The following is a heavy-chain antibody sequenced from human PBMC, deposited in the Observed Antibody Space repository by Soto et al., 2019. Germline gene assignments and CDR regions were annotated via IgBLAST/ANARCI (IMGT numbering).Heavy chain of an antibody. Sequence: PSETLSLTCTVSGGSISSYYWSWIRQPPGKGLEWIGYIYYSGSTNYNPSLKSRVTISVDTSKNQFPLKLSSVTAADTAVYYCARRGITMVRGNYYYYMDVWGKGTTVTVSS. CDR2: IYYSGST. CDR3: ARRGITMVRGNYYYYMDV. CDR1: GGSISSYY. D-gene: IGHD3-10*01. V-gene: IGHV4-59*08. J-gene: IGHJ6*03.